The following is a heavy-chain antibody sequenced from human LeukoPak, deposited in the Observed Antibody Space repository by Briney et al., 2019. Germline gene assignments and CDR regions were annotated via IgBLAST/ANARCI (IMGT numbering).Heavy chain of an antibody. J-gene: IGHJ4*02. CDR1: GGSISSSSYY. CDR3: ARHAETLLWFGELYYFDY. CDR2: IYYSGST. V-gene: IGHV4-39*01. Sequence: PSETLSLTCTVSGGSISSSSYYWGWIRQPPGKGLEWIGSIYYSGSTCYNPSLKSRVTISVDTSKNQFSLKLSSVTAADTAVYYCARHAETLLWFGELYYFDYWGQGTLVTVSS. D-gene: IGHD3-10*01.